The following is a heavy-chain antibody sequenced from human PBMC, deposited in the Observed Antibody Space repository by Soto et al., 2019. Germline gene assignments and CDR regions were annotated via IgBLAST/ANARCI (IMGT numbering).Heavy chain of an antibody. D-gene: IGHD3-10*01. V-gene: IGHV4-31*03. CDR3: ASSEYTSSSGGAFDI. CDR1: GGSISSGGYY. J-gene: IGHJ3*02. CDR2: IYYSGST. Sequence: QVQLQESGPGLVKPSQTLSLTCTVSGGSISSGGYYWSWIRQHPGRGLEWIGYIYYSGSTYYNPSLKRRATISVDTSKNQFSLKLTSVSAADTAVYYCASSEYTSSSGGAFDIWGQGTMVTVSS.